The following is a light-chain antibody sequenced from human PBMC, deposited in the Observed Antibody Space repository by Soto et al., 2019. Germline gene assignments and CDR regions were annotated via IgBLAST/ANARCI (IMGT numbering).Light chain of an antibody. J-gene: IGKJ4*01. V-gene: IGKV1-5*01. CDR1: QSISSW. CDR2: DAS. Sequence: DIQMTQSPSTLSASVGDRVSITCRASQSISSWLAWYQQKPGKAPKILIYDASSLASGVPSRFRGSGSGTEFTLTISRLQPEDSATYYCLQDHNSPLSFGGGTKVDIK. CDR3: LQDHNSPLS.